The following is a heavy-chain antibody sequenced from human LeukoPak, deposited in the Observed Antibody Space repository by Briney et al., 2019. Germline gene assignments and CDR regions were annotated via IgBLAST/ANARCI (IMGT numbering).Heavy chain of an antibody. D-gene: IGHD5-24*01. V-gene: IGHV1-69*13. J-gene: IGHJ4*02. CDR1: GYTFTSYG. CDR3: ARDGVEMATTALFDY. CDR2: IIPIFGTA. Sequence: ASVKVSCKASGYTFTSYGISWVRQAPGQGLEWMGGIIPIFGTANYAQKFQGRVTITADESTSTAYMELSSLRSEDTAVYYCARDGVEMATTALFDYWGQGTLVTVSS.